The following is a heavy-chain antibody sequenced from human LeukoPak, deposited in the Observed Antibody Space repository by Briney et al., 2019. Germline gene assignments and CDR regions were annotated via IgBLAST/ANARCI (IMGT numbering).Heavy chain of an antibody. CDR2: INWNGGST. CDR1: GFTFDDYG. D-gene: IGHD1-26*01. V-gene: IGHV3-20*04. Sequence: GGSLRLSCAASGFTFDDYGMSWVRQAPGKGLEWVSGINWNGGSTGYADSVKGRFTISRDNAKKSLSLQMDALRAEDTAVYFCAKLLGAATRYDYWGQGTLVIVSS. CDR3: AKLLGAATRYDY. J-gene: IGHJ4*02.